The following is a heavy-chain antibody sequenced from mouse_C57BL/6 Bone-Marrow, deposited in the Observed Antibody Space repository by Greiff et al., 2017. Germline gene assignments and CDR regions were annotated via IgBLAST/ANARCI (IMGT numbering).Heavy chain of an antibody. V-gene: IGHV1-19*01. J-gene: IGHJ2*01. Sequence: EVKLMESGPVLVKPGASVKMSCKASGYTFTDYYMNWVKQSHGKSLEWIGVINPYNGGTSYNQKFKGKATLTVDKSSSTAYMELNSLTSEDAAVXYCARYYGSSRHLDYWGQGTTLTVSS. CDR2: INPYNGGT. CDR1: GYTFTDYY. D-gene: IGHD1-1*01. CDR3: ARYYGSSRHLDY.